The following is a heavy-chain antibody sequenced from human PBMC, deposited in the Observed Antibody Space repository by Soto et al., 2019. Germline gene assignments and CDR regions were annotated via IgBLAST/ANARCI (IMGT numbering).Heavy chain of an antibody. CDR2: ISTYTGHT. V-gene: IGHV1-18*01. J-gene: IGHJ5*02. Sequence: QVHLVQSGAEVKNHGDSVKVSCKASGHRFTTDDGISSVRQAPGQGLEWLAWISTYTGHTNYAQKLQRRVTIISDTSTSTLHRELRSLTSDDTAYSYCARDVGLTAQDCFDPCGEGTLVTVAS. CDR3: ARDVGLTAQDCFDP. CDR1: GHRFTTDDG. D-gene: IGHD2-21*02.